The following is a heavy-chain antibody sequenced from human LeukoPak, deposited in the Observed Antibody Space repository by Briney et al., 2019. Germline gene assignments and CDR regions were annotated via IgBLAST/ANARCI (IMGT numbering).Heavy chain of an antibody. CDR1: GGTFSSFA. CDR2: IVPIFGTA. V-gene: IGHV1-69*13. CDR3: ARDPAIVGATGWFDP. J-gene: IGHJ5*02. D-gene: IGHD1-26*01. Sequence: SVKVSCKASGGTFSSFAISWVRQAPGQGLEWMGGIVPIFGTANYAQKFQGRVTITADESTSTAYMELSSLRSEDTAVYYCARDPAIVGATGWFDPWGQGTLVTVSS.